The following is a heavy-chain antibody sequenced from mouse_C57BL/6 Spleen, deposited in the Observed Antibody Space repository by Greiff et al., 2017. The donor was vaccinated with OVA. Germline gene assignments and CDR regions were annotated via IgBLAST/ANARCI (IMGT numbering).Heavy chain of an antibody. CDR2: IYPGDGDT. D-gene: IGHD2-10*01. V-gene: IGHV1-80*01. CDR3: ARDAYYDPVDFDY. Sequence: QVQLKESGAELVKPGASVKISCKASGYAFSSYWMNWVKQRPGKGLEWIGQIYPGDGDTNYNGKFKGKATLTADKSSSTAYMQLSSLTSEDSAVYFCARDAYYDPVDFDYWGQGTTLTVSS. J-gene: IGHJ2*01. CDR1: GYAFSSYW.